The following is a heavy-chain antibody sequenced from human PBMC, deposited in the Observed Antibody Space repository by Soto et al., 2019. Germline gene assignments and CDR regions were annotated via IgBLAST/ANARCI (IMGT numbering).Heavy chain of an antibody. CDR3: ERVQRDSGGYSYYYGMEV. J-gene: IGHJ6*04. CDR2: IYYSGNT. CDR1: GGSISSGYYY. Sequence: PSETLSLTCSVSGGSISSGYYYWRWIREPPGKGLEWIGNIYYSGNTYYNPSLKSRLIISVDKSKNQLSLKLSSVTAADTAVYYCERVQRDSGGYSYYYGMEVWGKGTTVT. D-gene: IGHD1-26*01. V-gene: IGHV4-30-4*01.